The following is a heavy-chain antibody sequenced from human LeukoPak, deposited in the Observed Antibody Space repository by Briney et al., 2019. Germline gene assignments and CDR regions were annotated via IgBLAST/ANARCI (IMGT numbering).Heavy chain of an antibody. CDR1: GGSFSGYY. Sequence: SETLSLTCAVYGGSFSGYYWSWIRQPPGKGPEWIGEINHSGSTNYNPSLKSRVTISVDTSKNQFSLKLSSVTAADTAVYYCARLYSSGWYRIDYWGQGTLVTVSS. CDR2: INHSGST. D-gene: IGHD6-19*01. CDR3: ARLYSSGWYRIDY. J-gene: IGHJ4*02. V-gene: IGHV4-34*01.